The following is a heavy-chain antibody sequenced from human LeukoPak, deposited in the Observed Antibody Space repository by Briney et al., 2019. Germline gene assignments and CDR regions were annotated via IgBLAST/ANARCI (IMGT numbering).Heavy chain of an antibody. CDR2: VHYSGFT. Sequence: PSETLSLTCSVSGGSISGYFWSWIRQPPGKGLEWLGYVHYSGFTDYNPSLKSRVTISVDTSRNQFSLKLSSVAAADTAVYFCARYYCSGGTCYSFDYWGQGTLVTVSS. J-gene: IGHJ4*02. V-gene: IGHV4-59*01. D-gene: IGHD2-15*01. CDR3: ARYYCSGGTCYSFDY. CDR1: GGSISGYF.